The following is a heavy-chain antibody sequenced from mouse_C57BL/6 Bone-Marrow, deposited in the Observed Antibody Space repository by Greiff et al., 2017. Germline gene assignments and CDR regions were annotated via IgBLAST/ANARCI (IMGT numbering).Heavy chain of an antibody. CDR2: ISYDGSN. Sequence: EVQLVESGPGLVKPSQSLSLTCSVTGYSITSGYYWNWIRQFPGNQLEWMGYISYDGSNNYNPSLKNRISITRDTSKNQFFLKLNSVTTENTATCDCAIGKFLDDYDVAWFAYWGQGTLVTVSA. CDR1: GYSITSGYY. J-gene: IGHJ3*01. V-gene: IGHV3-6*01. D-gene: IGHD2-4*01. CDR3: AIGKFLDDYDVAWFAY.